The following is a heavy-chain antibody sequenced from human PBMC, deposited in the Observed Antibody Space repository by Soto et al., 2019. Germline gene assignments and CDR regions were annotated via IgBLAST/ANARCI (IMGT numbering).Heavy chain of an antibody. V-gene: IGHV4-39*01. CDR2: IYYSGIT. CDR3: ARHRYSYGVYYFDY. D-gene: IGHD5-18*01. Sequence: SETLSLTCTVSGDSISSSTYYWGWIRQPPGKGLEWIGNIYYSGITYYNPSLKSRVAISVDTSKNQFSLKLSSVTAADTAVYYCARHRYSYGVYYFDYWGQGTLVTVSS. J-gene: IGHJ4*02. CDR1: GDSISSSTYY.